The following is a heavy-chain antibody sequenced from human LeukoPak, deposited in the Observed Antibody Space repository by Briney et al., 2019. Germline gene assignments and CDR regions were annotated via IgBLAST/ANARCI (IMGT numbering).Heavy chain of an antibody. J-gene: IGHJ6*02. CDR3: ARVSGTYYYYGMDV. Sequence: PGGSLRLSCAASGFTFSSYAMHWVRQAPGKGLEWVAVISYDGSNKYYADSVKGRFTISRDSSKNTLYLQMNSLRAEDTAVYYCARVSGTYYYYGMDVWGQGTTVTVSS. CDR1: GFTFSSYA. CDR2: ISYDGSNK. V-gene: IGHV3-30-3*01. D-gene: IGHD1-7*01.